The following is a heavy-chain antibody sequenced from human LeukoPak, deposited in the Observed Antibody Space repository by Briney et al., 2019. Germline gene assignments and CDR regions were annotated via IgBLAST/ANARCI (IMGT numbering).Heavy chain of an antibody. CDR1: GFTFSDFE. J-gene: IGHJ4*02. CDR2: IGGSGSTT. D-gene: IGHD4-17*01. V-gene: IGHV3-48*03. Sequence: PGGSLRLSCAVSGFTFSDFEMNWVRQAPGKGPVWISYIGGSGSTTYYADSVKGRFTISRDNAKNSLFLQMDSLRAEDTAVYYCARLRSPTDYWGQGTLVTVSS. CDR3: ARLRSPTDY.